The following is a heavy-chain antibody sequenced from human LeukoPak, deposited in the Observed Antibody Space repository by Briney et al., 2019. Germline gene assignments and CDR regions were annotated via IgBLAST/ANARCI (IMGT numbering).Heavy chain of an antibody. CDR3: AKDYY. CDR2: ISGDGATT. Sequence: PGGSLRLSCAASGFTFDDYPMHWVRQGPGKGLEWLSLISGDGATTYYADSVKGRFTISRDNIKNSLYLQMNSLRTEDIALYYCAKDYYWGQGTLVTVSS. CDR1: GFTFDDYP. V-gene: IGHV3-43*02. J-gene: IGHJ4*02.